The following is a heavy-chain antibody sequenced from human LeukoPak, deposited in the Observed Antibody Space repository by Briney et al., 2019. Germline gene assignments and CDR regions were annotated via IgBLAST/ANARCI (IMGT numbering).Heavy chain of an antibody. V-gene: IGHV3-74*01. J-gene: IGHJ4*02. CDR1: GFTFTTFW. D-gene: IGHD3-9*01. Sequence: GGSLRLSCATSGFTFTTFWMHWVRQAPGKGLVWVSRINHDGSSTNYADSVKGRYTISRDNAKNSLYLQMNSLRAEDTALYYCAKDSADDILTGYSPFDYWGQGTLVTVSS. CDR3: AKDSADDILTGYSPFDY. CDR2: INHDGSST.